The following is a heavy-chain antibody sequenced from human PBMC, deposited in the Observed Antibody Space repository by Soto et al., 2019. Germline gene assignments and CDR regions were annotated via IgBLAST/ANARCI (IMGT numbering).Heavy chain of an antibody. D-gene: IGHD3-10*01. CDR2: IIPILGIA. J-gene: IGHJ6*03. CDR3: ARDRSVPYDDYYYYYLDV. V-gene: IGHV1-69*08. CDR1: GGTFSSYT. Sequence: QVQLVQSGAEVKKPGSSVKVSCKASGGTFSSYTISWVRQAPGQGLEWMGRIIPILGIANYAQKFQGRVTITADKSTSTAYMELSSLRSEDTAVYYCARDRSVPYDDYYYYYLDVWGKGTTVTVSS.